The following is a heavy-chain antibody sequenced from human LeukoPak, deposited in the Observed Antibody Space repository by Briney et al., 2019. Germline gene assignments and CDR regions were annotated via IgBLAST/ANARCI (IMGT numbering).Heavy chain of an antibody. J-gene: IGHJ6*03. CDR1: GGSISSYY. CDR3: ARDAIPTFSGYYYYYMDV. V-gene: IGHV4-4*07. Sequence: PSETLSLTCTVSGGSISSYYWSWIRQPAGKGLEWIGRIYTSGSTNYNPSLKSGVTMSVDTSKNQFSLKLSSVTAADTAVYYCARDAIPTFSGYYYYYMDVWGKGTTVTVSS. CDR2: IYTSGST. D-gene: IGHD2-8*02.